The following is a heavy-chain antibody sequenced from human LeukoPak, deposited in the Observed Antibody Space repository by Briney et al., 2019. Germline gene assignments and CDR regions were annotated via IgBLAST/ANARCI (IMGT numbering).Heavy chain of an antibody. CDR1: GYSISSGYY. CDR3: ARPYYDFWSGNENWFDP. J-gene: IGHJ5*02. D-gene: IGHD3-3*01. Sequence: PSETLSLTCAVSGYSISSGYYWGWIRQPPGKGLEWIGSMYHSGSTYYNPSLKSRVTISVDTSKNQFSLKLSSVTAADTAVYYCARPYYDFWSGNENWFDPWGQGTLVTVSS. V-gene: IGHV4-38-2*01. CDR2: MYHSGST.